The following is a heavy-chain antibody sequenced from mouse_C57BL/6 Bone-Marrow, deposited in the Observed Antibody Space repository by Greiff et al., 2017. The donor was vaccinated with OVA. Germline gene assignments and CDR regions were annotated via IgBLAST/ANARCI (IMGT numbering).Heavy chain of an antibody. V-gene: IGHV1-69*01. J-gene: IGHJ2*01. CDR1: GYTFTSYW. D-gene: IGHD1-1*01. Sequence: VQLQQPGAELVMPGASVKLSCKASGYTFTSYWMHWVKQRPGQGLEWIGEIDPSDSYTNYNQTFKGKSTLTVDKSSSTAYMQLSSLTSEDSAVYYCARSRVYYGSSYVFDYWGQGTTLTVSS. CDR3: ARSRVYYGSSYVFDY. CDR2: IDPSDSYT.